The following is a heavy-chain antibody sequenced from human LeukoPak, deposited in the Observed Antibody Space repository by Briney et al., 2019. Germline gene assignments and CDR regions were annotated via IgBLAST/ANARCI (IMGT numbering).Heavy chain of an antibody. CDR1: GGSFSGYY. J-gene: IGHJ5*02. CDR2: INHSGST. D-gene: IGHD3-9*01. CDR3: ARGPPELRDFDRYNWFDP. Sequence: SETLSLTCAVYGGSFSGYYWSWIRQPPGKGLEWIGEINHSGSTNYNPSLKSRVTISVDTSKNQFSLKLSSVTAADTAVYYCARGPPELRDFDRYNWFDPWGQGTLVTVSS. V-gene: IGHV4-34*01.